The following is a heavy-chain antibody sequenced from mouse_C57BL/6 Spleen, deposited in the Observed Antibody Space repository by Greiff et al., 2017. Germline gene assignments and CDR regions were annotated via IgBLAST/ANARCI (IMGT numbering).Heavy chain of an antibody. J-gene: IGHJ3*01. V-gene: IGHV6-3*01. D-gene: IGHD2-2*01. CDR2: IRSKSDNYAS. CDR3: TSLYYGYGGVAY. CDR1: GFTFSNYW. Sequence: EVKLMESGGGLVQPGGSMKLSCVASGFTFSNYWMNWVRQSPEKGLEWVAQIRSKSDNYASHYAVSVKGRFTISRDDSKSSVYLQMNNLRAEDTGIYYCTSLYYGYGGVAYWGQGTLVTVSA.